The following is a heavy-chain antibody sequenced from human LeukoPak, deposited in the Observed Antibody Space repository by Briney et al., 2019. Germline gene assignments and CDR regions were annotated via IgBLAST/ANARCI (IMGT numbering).Heavy chain of an antibody. CDR2: ISGSGGST. V-gene: IGHV3-23*01. CDR1: GFTFSSYA. J-gene: IGHJ6*02. CDR3: ARDLQAGYYYYGMDV. D-gene: IGHD1-1*01. Sequence: PGGSLRLSCAASGFTFSSYAMSWVRQAPGKGLEWVSAISGSGGSTYYADSVKGRFTISRDNSKNTLYLQMNSLRAEDTAVYYCARDLQAGYYYYGMDVWGQGTTVTVSS.